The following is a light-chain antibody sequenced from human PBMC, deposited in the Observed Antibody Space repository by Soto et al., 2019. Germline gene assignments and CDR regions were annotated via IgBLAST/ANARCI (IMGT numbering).Light chain of an antibody. Sequence: DIQMTQSPSTLSASVGDRVIITCRASQTVERWMAWYQQKPGKAPKLLISDVSTLERGVPSRFSGSGSATEFTLTISSLEPEDFALYYCQQHINWPLTFGGGTKVDIK. CDR2: DVS. CDR1: QTVERW. CDR3: QQHINWPLT. J-gene: IGKJ4*01. V-gene: IGKV1-5*01.